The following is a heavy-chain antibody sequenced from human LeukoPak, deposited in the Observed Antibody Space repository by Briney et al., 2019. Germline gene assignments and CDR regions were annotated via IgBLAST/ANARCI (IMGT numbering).Heavy chain of an antibody. V-gene: IGHV3-21*01. J-gene: IGHJ4*02. CDR2: ISSSSSYI. D-gene: IGHD2-15*01. CDR1: GFTFSSYA. CDR3: VRDNPRCCGVVPANIDDY. Sequence: GGSLRLSCAASGFTFSSYALNWVRQAPGKGLEWVSSISSSSSYIYYADSVKGRFTISRDNAKNSLYLQMNSLRAEDTAVYYCVRDNPRCCGVVPANIDDYWGQGTLVTVSS.